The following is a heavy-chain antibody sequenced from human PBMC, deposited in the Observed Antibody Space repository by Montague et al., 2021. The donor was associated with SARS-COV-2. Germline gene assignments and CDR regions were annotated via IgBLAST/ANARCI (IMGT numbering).Heavy chain of an antibody. J-gene: IGHJ5*02. CDR3: ARLWGVYGSGSYKNSWFDP. CDR1: AGSISTNSYY. V-gene: IGHV4-39*02. D-gene: IGHD3-10*01. CDR2: ISYSGST. Sequence: SETLSLTCTVSAGSISTNSYYWAWIRQPPGKGLEWIGSISYSGSTYFNPSLESRLTMSVDTSKNHFSLKLSSVTAADTAVYYCARLWGVYGSGSYKNSWFDPWGQGTRVTVSS.